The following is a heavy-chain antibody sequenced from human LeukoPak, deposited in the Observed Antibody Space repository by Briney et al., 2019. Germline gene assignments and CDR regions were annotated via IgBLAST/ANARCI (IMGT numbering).Heavy chain of an antibody. Sequence: GRSLRPSCTASGFAFGDYAMNWVRQAPGKGLEWVGFIKSKAYGGTTEYAASVKGRFMISRDDSKNIAYLQMNSLKTEDTAVYYCTRGRGGLNYYYYMDVWGKGTTVTVSS. CDR1: GFAFGDYA. CDR3: TRGRGGLNYYYYMDV. V-gene: IGHV3-49*04. CDR2: IKSKAYGGTT. J-gene: IGHJ6*03. D-gene: IGHD4-23*01.